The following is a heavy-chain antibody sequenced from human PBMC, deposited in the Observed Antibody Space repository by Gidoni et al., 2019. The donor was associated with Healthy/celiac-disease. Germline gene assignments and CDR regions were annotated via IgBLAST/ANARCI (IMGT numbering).Heavy chain of an antibody. V-gene: IGHV4-39*01. J-gene: IGHJ4*02. CDR3: ARRGSSWYVDY. Sequence: QLQLQESGPGLVKPSDTLPLTCTVSVGSISSSSYYWGWIRQPPGKGLEWIGSIYYSGSTYYNPSLKSRVTISVDTSKNQFSLKLSSVTAADTAVYYCARRGSSWYVDYWGQGTLVTVSS. CDR1: VGSISSSSYY. CDR2: IYYSGST. D-gene: IGHD6-13*01.